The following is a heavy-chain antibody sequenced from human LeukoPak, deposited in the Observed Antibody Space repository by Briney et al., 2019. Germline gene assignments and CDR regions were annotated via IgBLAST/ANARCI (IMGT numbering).Heavy chain of an antibody. J-gene: IGHJ4*02. CDR3: ARLGSGSLFDY. Sequence: PSETLSLTCAVYGGSFSGYYWSWIRQPPGKGLEWIGEINHSGSTNYNPSLKSRVTISVDTSKNQFSLKLSSVTAADTAVYYCARLGSGSLFDYWGQGTLVTVSS. CDR1: GGSFSGYY. CDR2: INHSGST. V-gene: IGHV4-34*01. D-gene: IGHD3-10*01.